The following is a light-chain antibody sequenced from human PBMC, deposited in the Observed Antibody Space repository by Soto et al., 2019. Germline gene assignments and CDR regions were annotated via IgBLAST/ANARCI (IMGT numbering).Light chain of an antibody. CDR1: SGSIASNY. V-gene: IGLV6-57*04. Sequence: LTQPHSVSESPGKTVTISCTRSSGSIASNYVQWYQQRPGSAPTTVIYEDNQRPSGVPDRFSGSIDSSSNSASLTISGLKTEDEADYYCQSYDSSIVVFGGGTQLTVL. J-gene: IGLJ2*01. CDR2: EDN. CDR3: QSYDSSIVV.